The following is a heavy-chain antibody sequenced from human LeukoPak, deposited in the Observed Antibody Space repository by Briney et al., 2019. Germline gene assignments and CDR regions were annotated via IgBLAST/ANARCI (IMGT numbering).Heavy chain of an antibody. V-gene: IGHV1-69*06. CDR3: ARDSSGWYVGFDY. CDR1: GGTFSSYA. CDR2: IIPIFGTA. J-gene: IGHJ4*02. D-gene: IGHD6-19*01. Sequence: SVTDSCKASGGTFSSYAISWVRPAPGQGLEWMGGIIPIFGTANYAQKFQGRVTITAEKSTSTAYMELSSLRSEDTAVYYCARDSSGWYVGFDYWGQGTLVTVSS.